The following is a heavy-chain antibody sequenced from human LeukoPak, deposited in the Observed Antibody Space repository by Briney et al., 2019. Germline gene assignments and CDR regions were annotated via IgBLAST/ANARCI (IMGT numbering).Heavy chain of an antibody. Sequence: GGSRRLSCAASGFTFSSYAMSWVRQAPGKGLEWVSTFSGTSSTYYADSVKGGVTISKDNSKHPLYLQMDSLRADDTAVYYCARARGSSFYEQFDYWGQGTQVTVSP. CDR2: FSGTSST. D-gene: IGHD5/OR15-5a*01. V-gene: IGHV3-23*01. CDR3: ARARGSSFYEQFDY. CDR1: GFTFSSYA. J-gene: IGHJ4*02.